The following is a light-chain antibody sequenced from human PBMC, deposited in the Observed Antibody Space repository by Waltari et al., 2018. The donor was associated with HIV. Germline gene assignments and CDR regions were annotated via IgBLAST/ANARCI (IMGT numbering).Light chain of an antibody. CDR2: SNS. CDR3: AAWDDSLNGPV. CDR1: SSNIGSNT. V-gene: IGLV1-44*01. J-gene: IGLJ3*02. Sequence: QSVLTQPPSASGTPGQRVTVSCSGSSSNIGSNTVNWYQQLPGTAPKLLIYSNSQRPSGVPDRFSGSKSGTSASLASSGLQSEDEADYYCAAWDDSLNGPVFGGGTKLTVL.